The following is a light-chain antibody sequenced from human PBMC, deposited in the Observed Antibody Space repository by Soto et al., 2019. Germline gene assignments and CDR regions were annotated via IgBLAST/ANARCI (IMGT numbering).Light chain of an antibody. CDR3: QHGNSFPRT. CDR2: DAS. V-gene: IGKV1-12*01. J-gene: IGKJ1*01. Sequence: DIEMTQSPSTLSASVGDRVTITCRASQYISNWLAWYKTTPGKAPKLLIYDASSLQSGVPSRFSGSRSGTDFTLTISSLQPEDFATYYCQHGNSFPRTFGQGTKVDIK. CDR1: QYISNW.